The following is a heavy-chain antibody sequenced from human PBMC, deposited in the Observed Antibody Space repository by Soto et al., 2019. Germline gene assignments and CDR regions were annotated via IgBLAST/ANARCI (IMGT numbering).Heavy chain of an antibody. Sequence: GASVKVSCKASGYTFTGYYMHWVRQAPGQGLEWMGWINPNSGGTNYAQKFQGRVTMTRDTSISTAYMELSRLRSDDTAVYYCARVSLSRYFAWFPLWYGFDYWGQGTLVTVYS. CDR2: INPNSGGT. D-gene: IGHD3-9*01. V-gene: IGHV1-2*02. CDR3: ARVSLSRYFAWFPLWYGFDY. CDR1: GYTFTGYY. J-gene: IGHJ4*02.